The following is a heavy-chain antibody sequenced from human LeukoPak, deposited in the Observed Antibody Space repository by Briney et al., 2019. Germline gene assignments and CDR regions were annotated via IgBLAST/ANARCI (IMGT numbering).Heavy chain of an antibody. CDR2: INWKGGST. CDR1: GFIFDDYG. CDR3: ARDLKRLAAVQPTELDY. D-gene: IGHD6-13*01. Sequence: GSLRLSCAASGFIFDDYGMSWVRQAPGKGLEGGSGINWKGGSTGYGDSVEGRFTISRDNAQNSLYLQMNGLRAEDTALYYCARDLKRLAAVQPTELDYRGQGTLVTVSS. V-gene: IGHV3-20*04. J-gene: IGHJ4*02.